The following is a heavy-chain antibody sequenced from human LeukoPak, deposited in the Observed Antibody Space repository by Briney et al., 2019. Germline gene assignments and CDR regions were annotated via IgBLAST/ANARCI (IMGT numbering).Heavy chain of an antibody. Sequence: PSETLSLTRTVSGGSVGSSAFYRGWIRQPPGKGLEWIGSIHYTGNTYYNSSLRNRVTISVDSSRNQFSLRLTSVTAADTAVYYCARHSSRLRHFDSWGQGTLVTVSS. D-gene: IGHD2-15*01. CDR3: ARHSSRLRHFDS. CDR1: GGSVGSSAFY. J-gene: IGHJ4*02. CDR2: IHYTGNT. V-gene: IGHV4-39*01.